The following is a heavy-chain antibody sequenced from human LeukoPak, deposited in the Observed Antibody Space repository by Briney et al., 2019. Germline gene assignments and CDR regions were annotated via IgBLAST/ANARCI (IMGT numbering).Heavy chain of an antibody. CDR1: GFSFSIYA. CDR3: AKVIRPATVVTPVAN. V-gene: IGHV3-23*01. Sequence: GGSLRLSCAASGFSFSIYAMSWVRQAPGKGLEWVSAISGSGGSTYYAGSVKGRFTISRDNSKNTLYLQMNSLRAEDTAVYYCAKVIRPATVVTPVANWGQGTLVTVSS. CDR2: ISGSGGST. D-gene: IGHD4-23*01. J-gene: IGHJ4*02.